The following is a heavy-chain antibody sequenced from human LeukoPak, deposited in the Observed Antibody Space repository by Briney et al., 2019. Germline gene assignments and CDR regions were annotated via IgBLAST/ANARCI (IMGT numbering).Heavy chain of an antibody. CDR2: IYYSGST. CDR1: GGSISSYY. CDR3: ASGYSGYDSFDY. D-gene: IGHD5-12*01. Sequence: PSETLSLTCTVSGGSISSYYWSWIRQPPGKGLEWIGYIYYSGSTNYNPSPKSRVTISVDTSKNQFSLQLSSVTAADTAAYYCASGYSGYDSFDYWGQGTLVTVSS. V-gene: IGHV4-59*01. J-gene: IGHJ4*02.